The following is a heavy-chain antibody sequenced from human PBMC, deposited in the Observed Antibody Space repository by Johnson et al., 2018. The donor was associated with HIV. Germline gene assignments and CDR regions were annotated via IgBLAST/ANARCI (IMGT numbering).Heavy chain of an antibody. J-gene: IGHJ3*02. CDR2: IYSDGST. Sequence: VQLVESGGGLVKPGGSLRLSCAAPGFTVRSYHMTWVRQAPGMGLDWVSFIYSDGSTYYADSVKGRFTISRDNSKNTLYLQMNSLRAEDTAVYYCARGEGNWNYDAFDIWGQGTMVTVSS. CDR3: ARGEGNWNYDAFDI. CDR1: GFTVRSYH. V-gene: IGHV3-66*02. D-gene: IGHD1-7*01.